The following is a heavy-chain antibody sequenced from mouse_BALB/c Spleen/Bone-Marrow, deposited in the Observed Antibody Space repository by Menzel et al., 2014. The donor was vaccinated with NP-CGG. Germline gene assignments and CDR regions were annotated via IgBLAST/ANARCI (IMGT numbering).Heavy chain of an antibody. CDR1: GFTFSDYY. CDR2: ISDGGSYT. Sequence: EVKLMESGGGLVKPGGSLKLSCAASGFTFSDYYMYWVRQTPEKRLEWVATISDGGSYTYYPDSVKGRFTISRDNAKNNLYLQMSSLKSEDTAMYYCARAWVYDRKVWFAYWGQGTLVTVSA. CDR3: ARAWVYDRKVWFAY. J-gene: IGHJ3*01. D-gene: IGHD2-12*01. V-gene: IGHV5-4*02.